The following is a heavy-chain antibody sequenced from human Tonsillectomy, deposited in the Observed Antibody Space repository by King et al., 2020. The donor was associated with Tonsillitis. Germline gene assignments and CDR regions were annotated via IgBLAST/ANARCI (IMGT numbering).Heavy chain of an antibody. CDR1: GGSVSSGSYD. J-gene: IGHJ4*02. CDR3: VRHAVVDSGSYYFEF. V-gene: IGHV4-61*01. CDR2: IYYSGST. D-gene: IGHD1-26*01. Sequence: VQLQESGPGLVKPSETLSLTCSVSGGSVSSGSYDWSWIRQPTGKGLEWIGYIYYSGSTHYNPSLKSPVTISVDTSKNQFSLKLSSVTAADTAVYYCVRHAVVDSGSYYFEFWGQGTPVTVSS.